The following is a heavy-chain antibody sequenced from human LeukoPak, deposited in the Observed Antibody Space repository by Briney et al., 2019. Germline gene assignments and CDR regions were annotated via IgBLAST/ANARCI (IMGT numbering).Heavy chain of an antibody. V-gene: IGHV3-48*04. CDR1: GFTFSRYS. Sequence: GGSLRLSCAASGFTFSRYSMNWVRQAPGKGLEWVSYITNSSSTIFYADSVKGRFTISRDNAKNSLYLQMSSLRAEDTAVYYCTTAKNDHWGQGTLSPSPQ. J-gene: IGHJ4*02. CDR2: ITNSSSTI. CDR3: TTAKNDH.